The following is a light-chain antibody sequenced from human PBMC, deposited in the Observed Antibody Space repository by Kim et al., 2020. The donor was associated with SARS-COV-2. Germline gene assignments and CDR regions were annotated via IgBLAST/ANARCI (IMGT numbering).Light chain of an antibody. CDR1: SSDIGGYDY. Sequence: QSALTQPASVSGSPGQSIAISCTGTSSDIGGYDYVSWYQQHPGKAPKFMIYDVSTRPSGVSNRFSGSKSGNTASLTISGLRAEDEADYYCASYTTSGTFVFGTGTKVTVL. CDR2: DVS. V-gene: IGLV2-14*03. CDR3: ASYTTSGTFV. J-gene: IGLJ1*01.